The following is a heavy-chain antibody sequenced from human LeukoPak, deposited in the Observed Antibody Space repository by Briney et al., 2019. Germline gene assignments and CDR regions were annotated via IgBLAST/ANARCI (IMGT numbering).Heavy chain of an antibody. Sequence: GGSLRLSCAASGFTFSRYGMHWVRQAPGKGLEWVSSISSDGSNTYYADSVKGRFTISRDNSKNTLYLQMNSLRAGDTAVYYCARTLMEEVVGGGFDYWGQGTQVTVSS. J-gene: IGHJ4*02. D-gene: IGHD2-15*01. CDR3: ARTLMEEVVGGGFDY. CDR1: GFTFSRYG. CDR2: ISSDGSNT. V-gene: IGHV3-NL1*01.